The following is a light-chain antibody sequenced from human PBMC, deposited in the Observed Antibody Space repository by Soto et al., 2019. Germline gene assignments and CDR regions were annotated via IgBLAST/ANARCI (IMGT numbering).Light chain of an antibody. J-gene: IGKJ1*01. CDR1: ETISSW. V-gene: IGKV1-5*01. CDR3: QEYESHLRT. Sequence: DILMTQFPSTLSASVGDRITITCRASETISSWLAWYQQKSGKAPQLLIYDASTLESGVPSRFSGSGFGTEFSLTISSLQPDDFATYYCQEYESHLRTFGPGTKVEIK. CDR2: DAS.